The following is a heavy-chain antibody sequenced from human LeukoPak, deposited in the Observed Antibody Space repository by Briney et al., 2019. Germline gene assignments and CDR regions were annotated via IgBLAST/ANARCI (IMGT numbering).Heavy chain of an antibody. J-gene: IGHJ4*02. D-gene: IGHD3-16*02. Sequence: GGSLRLSCAASGFTFSSYGMHWVRQAPGKGLEWVAVIWYDGSNKYYADSVKGRFTISRDNSKNTLYLQMNSLRAEDTAVYYCAKGSGVWGSYRGIDYRGQGTLVTVSS. V-gene: IGHV3-33*06. CDR3: AKGSGVWGSYRGIDY. CDR1: GFTFSSYG. CDR2: IWYDGSNK.